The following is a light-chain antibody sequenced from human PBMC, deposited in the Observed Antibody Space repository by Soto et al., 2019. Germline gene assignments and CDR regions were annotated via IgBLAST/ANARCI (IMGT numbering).Light chain of an antibody. CDR1: LNVNSY. CDR3: QQRQYWPPIT. J-gene: IGKJ5*01. CDR2: DAS. Sequence: VLTQSPATLSLSPGARATLSCSASLNVNSYLAWYQQKPGQAPRLLIYDASNRAAGIPARFSGSGSGTDFTLTISSLEPEDFAIYYCQQRQYWPPITFGQGTRLEIK. V-gene: IGKV3-11*01.